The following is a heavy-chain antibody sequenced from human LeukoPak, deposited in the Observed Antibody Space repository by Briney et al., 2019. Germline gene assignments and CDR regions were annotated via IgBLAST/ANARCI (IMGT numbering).Heavy chain of an antibody. CDR3: ATSMYYYDSSGHFGISYYYYYMDV. D-gene: IGHD3-22*01. Sequence: PGGSLRLSCAASGFTFSSYGMHWVRQAPGKGLEWVAVISYDGSNKHYADSVKSRFTISRDNSKNTLYLQMKTQRAQDTPAYFCATSMYYYDSSGHFGISYYYYYMDVWGKGTTVTVSS. J-gene: IGHJ6*03. CDR2: ISYDGSNK. V-gene: IGHV3-30*03. CDR1: GFTFSSYG.